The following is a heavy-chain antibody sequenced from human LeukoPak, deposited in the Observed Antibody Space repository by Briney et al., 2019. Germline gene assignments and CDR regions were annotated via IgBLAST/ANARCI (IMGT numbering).Heavy chain of an antibody. V-gene: IGHV1-2*02. CDR1: GYTFAAYY. CDR2: INPNSGGT. J-gene: IGHJ4*02. Sequence: GASVKVSCKASGYTFAAYYIHWLRQAPGQGLEWMGWINPNSGGTNYAQKLQDRVTMTGDTSINTAYMELSRLRSDDTAIYYCARDKDGYNYVPYYWGQGTLVTVSS. CDR3: ARDKDGYNYVPYY. D-gene: IGHD5-24*01.